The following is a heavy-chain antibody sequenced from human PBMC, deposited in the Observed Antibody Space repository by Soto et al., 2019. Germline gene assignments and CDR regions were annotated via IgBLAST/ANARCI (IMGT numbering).Heavy chain of an antibody. J-gene: IGHJ5*02. D-gene: IGHD3-10*01. CDR2: TYYSGST. CDR1: GGSISSGDYY. V-gene: IGHV4-30-4*01. CDR3: ARDWSITMVRGVRYNWFDP. Sequence: KASETLSLTCTVSGGSISSGDYYWSWIRQPPGKGLEWIGYTYYSGSTYYNPSLKSRVTISVDTSKSQFSLKLSSVTAADTAVYYCARDWSITMVRGVRYNWFDPWGQGTLVTVSS.